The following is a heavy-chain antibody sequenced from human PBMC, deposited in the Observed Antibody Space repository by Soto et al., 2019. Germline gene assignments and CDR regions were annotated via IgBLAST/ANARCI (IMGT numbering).Heavy chain of an antibody. Sequence: EVQLLESGGGLVQPGRSLRLSCAASGFTFGSYAMTWVRQTPRKGLEWVSAISESGYNTYYADSVKGGFTISRDNSKNALFLYMKSLRPGDAAVYYCIIHCSCCACGYRGPGALVTVSS. CDR1: GFTFGSYA. J-gene: IGHJ4*01. CDR2: ISESGYNT. V-gene: IGHV3-23*01. D-gene: IGHD2-15*01. CDR3: IIHCSCCACGY.